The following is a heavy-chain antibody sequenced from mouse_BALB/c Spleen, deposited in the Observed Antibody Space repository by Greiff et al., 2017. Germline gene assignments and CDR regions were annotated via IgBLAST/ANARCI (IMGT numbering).Heavy chain of an antibody. CDR2: INPSSGYT. D-gene: IGHD1-1*01. J-gene: IGHJ2*01. V-gene: IGHV1-7*01. Sequence: QVQLQQSGAELAKPGASVKMSCKASGYTFTSYWMHWVKQRPGQGLEWIGYINPSSGYTNYNQKFKDKATLTADKSSSTAYMQLSSLTSEDSAVYYCASGSSYHYWGQGTTLTVSS. CDR1: GYTFTSYW. CDR3: ASGSSYHY.